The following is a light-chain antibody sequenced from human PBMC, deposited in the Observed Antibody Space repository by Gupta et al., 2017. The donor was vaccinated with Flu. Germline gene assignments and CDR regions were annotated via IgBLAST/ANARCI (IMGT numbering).Light chain of an antibody. CDR2: EVS. CDR3: SSYTGTVTV. J-gene: IGLJ3*02. V-gene: IGLV2-14*01. CDR1: SSDVGAYNY. Sequence: QSALTQPASVSGSPGQSIPISCTGTSSDVGAYNYVSWYQQHPGKAPKLLIYEVSDRPSGVSNRFSGSKSGNTASLTISGLQAEDEADYYCSSYTGTVTVFGGGTNVAVL.